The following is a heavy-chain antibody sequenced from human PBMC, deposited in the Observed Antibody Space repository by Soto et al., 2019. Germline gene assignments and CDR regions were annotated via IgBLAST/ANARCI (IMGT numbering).Heavy chain of an antibody. CDR2: ISSSSRYI. CDR1: GFTFSSYS. Sequence: PGGSLRLSCATSGFTFSSYSMNWVRQAPGMGLEWVSSISSSSRYIYYADSVRGRFTISRDNAKNSLYLQINSLRAEDTAVYYCARDRLVAATSAPPYCYYGMDVWGQGTTGTVSS. V-gene: IGHV3-21*01. J-gene: IGHJ6*02. D-gene: IGHD2-15*01. CDR3: ARDRLVAATSAPPYCYYGMDV.